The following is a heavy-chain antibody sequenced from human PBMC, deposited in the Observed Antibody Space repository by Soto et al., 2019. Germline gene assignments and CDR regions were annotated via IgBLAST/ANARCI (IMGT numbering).Heavy chain of an antibody. CDR3: ARVGYWDYYYYGMDV. D-gene: IGHD1-26*01. CDR1: GYSFTSYW. V-gene: IGHV5-10-1*01. J-gene: IGHJ6*02. CDR2: IDPSDSYT. Sequence: PGESLKISCKGSGYSFTSYWISWVRQMPGKGLEWMGRIDPSDSYTNYSPSFQGHVTISADKSISTAYLQWSSLKASDTAMYYCARVGYWDYYYYGMDVWGQGTTVTAP.